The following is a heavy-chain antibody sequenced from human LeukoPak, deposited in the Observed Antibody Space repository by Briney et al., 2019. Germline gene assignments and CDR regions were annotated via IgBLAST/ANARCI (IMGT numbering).Heavy chain of an antibody. CDR3: ATNGGGDSGYGNFDY. V-gene: IGHV3-9*01. CDR2: ISWSSDSI. J-gene: IGHJ4*02. Sequence: GRSLRLSCAVSGFTFEDYAMHWVRQVPRKGLEWVSGISWSSDSIGYGDSVKGRFTISRDNAKNSLYLQMNSLRPEDTALYYCATNGGGDSGYGNFDYWGQGTLVTVSS. CDR1: GFTFEDYA. D-gene: IGHD5-12*01.